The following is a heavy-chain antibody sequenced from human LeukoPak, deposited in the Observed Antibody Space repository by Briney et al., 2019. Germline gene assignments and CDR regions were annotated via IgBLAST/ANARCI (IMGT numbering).Heavy chain of an antibody. J-gene: IGHJ5*02. Sequence: SVKVSCKASVGTLSSYAIRWVRQAPGQGLEWMGGVIPIFGTAHYPQKFQGRVTLTTDESTRPVHTELSSLRPEDTAVYYCARGGDSGYFYVYPWFDTCGQGNLVTVSS. V-gene: IGHV1-69*05. CDR3: ARGGDSGYFYVYPWFDT. CDR2: VIPIFGTA. D-gene: IGHD3-22*01. CDR1: VGTLSSYA.